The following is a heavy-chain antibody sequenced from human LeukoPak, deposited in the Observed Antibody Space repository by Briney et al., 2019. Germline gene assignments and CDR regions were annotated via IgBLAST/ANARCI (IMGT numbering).Heavy chain of an antibody. CDR3: ARIAAAGSLVDY. V-gene: IGHV3-53*01. Sequence: GGSLGLSCAASGFTVSSNYMSWVRQAPGKGLEWVSVIYSGGSTYYADSVKGRFTISRDNSKNTLYLQMNSLRAEDTAVYYCARIAAAGSLVDYWGQGTLVTVSS. J-gene: IGHJ4*02. CDR2: IYSGGST. CDR1: GFTVSSNY. D-gene: IGHD6-13*01.